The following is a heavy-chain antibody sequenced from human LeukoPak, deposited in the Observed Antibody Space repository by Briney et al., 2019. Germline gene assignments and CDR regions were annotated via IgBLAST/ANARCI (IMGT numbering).Heavy chain of an antibody. V-gene: IGHV1-18*01. CDR2: ISAYNGNT. J-gene: IGHJ4*02. CDR3: ARVMLSSGGYHFDY. Sequence: ASVKVSFKASGYTFTSYGISWVRQAPGQGLEWMGWISAYNGNTNYAQKLQGRVTMTTDTSTSTAYMELRSLRSDDTAVYYCARVMLSSGGYHFDYWGQGTLVTVSS. CDR1: GYTFTSYG. D-gene: IGHD2-15*01.